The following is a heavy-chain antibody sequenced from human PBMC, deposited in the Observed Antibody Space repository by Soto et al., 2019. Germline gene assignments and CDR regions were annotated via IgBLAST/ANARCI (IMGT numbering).Heavy chain of an antibody. D-gene: IGHD3-3*01. CDR3: AKTGYDFWSGYYTLFDY. CDR1: GFTFSSYA. CDR2: ISVSGGST. V-gene: IGHV3-23*01. Sequence: GGSLRLSCAASGFTFSSYAMSWVRQAPGKGLEWVSAISVSGGSTYYADSVKGRFTISRDNTKNTLYLQMNSLRAEDTAVYYCAKTGYDFWSGYYTLFDYWGQGTLVTVSA. J-gene: IGHJ4*02.